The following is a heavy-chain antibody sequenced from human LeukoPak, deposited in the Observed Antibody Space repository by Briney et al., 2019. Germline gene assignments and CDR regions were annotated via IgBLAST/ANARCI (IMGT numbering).Heavy chain of an antibody. J-gene: IGHJ6*03. CDR3: ARVSIAARPSYYYYYMDV. CDR2: IKQDGSEK. Sequence: PGGSLRLSCAASGFTFSSYWMSWVRQAPGKGLEWVANIKQDGSEKYYVDSVKGRFTISRDNAKNSLYLQMNSLRAEDTAVYYCARVSIAARPSYYYYYMDVWGKGTTVTVSS. V-gene: IGHV3-7*01. CDR1: GFTFSSYW. D-gene: IGHD6-6*01.